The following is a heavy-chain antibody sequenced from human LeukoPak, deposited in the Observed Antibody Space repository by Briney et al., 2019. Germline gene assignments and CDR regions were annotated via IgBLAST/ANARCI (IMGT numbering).Heavy chain of an antibody. J-gene: IGHJ4*02. V-gene: IGHV3-21*01. Sequence: PGGSLRLSCAASGFTFSSYGMNWVRQAPGKGLEWVSSISSSSSYIYYADSVKGRFTISRDNAKNSLYLQMNSLRAEDTAVYYCARGRLKNFDYWGQGTLVTVSS. D-gene: IGHD6-6*01. CDR1: GFTFSSYG. CDR3: ARGRLKNFDY. CDR2: ISSSSSYI.